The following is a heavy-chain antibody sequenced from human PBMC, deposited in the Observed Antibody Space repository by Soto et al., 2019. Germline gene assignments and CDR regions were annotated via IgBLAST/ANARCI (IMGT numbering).Heavy chain of an antibody. CDR2: IAPYNGHA. V-gene: IGHV1-18*04. CDR3: ARGNYYYYGMDV. J-gene: IGHJ6*02. Sequence: ASVKVSCKASGYAFTSYGITWVRQAPGQGLEWLGWIAPYNGHADYAQKFQGRVTMTTDTSTTTAYMELRSLTSDDTAVYYCARGNYYYYGMDVWGQGTTVTVSS. CDR1: GYAFTSYG.